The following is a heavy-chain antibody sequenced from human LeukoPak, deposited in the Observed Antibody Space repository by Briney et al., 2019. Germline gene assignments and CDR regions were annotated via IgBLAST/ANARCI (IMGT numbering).Heavy chain of an antibody. CDR2: IWYDGSNK. D-gene: IGHD1-26*01. J-gene: IGHJ4*02. CDR3: AGDRATSYFDY. Sequence: GTSLRLSCAASGFTFRSHGMHWVRQAPGKGLEWVAFIWYDGSNKYYTDSVKGRFTISRDNSKNTLYLQMNSLRAEDTAVYYCAGDRATSYFDYWGQGTLVTVSS. V-gene: IGHV3-33*01. CDR1: GFTFRSHG.